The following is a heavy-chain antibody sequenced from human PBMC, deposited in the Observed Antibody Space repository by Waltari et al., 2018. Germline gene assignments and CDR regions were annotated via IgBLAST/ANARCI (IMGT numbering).Heavy chain of an antibody. V-gene: IGHV3-73*01. J-gene: IGHJ4*02. CDR2: IRSKANSYAT. Sequence: EVQLVESGGGLVQHGGSLKLSCAASGFTFSGSAMHWVRQASGKGLEWVGRIRSKANSYATAYAASVKGRFTISRDDSKNTAYLQMNSLKTEDTAVYYCTRPTVTTEGGDYWGQGTLVTVSS. CDR1: GFTFSGSA. CDR3: TRPTVTTEGGDY. D-gene: IGHD4-17*01.